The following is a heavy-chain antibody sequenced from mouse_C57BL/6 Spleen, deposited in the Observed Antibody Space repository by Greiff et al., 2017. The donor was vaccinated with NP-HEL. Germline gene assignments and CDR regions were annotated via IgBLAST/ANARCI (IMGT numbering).Heavy chain of an antibody. V-gene: IGHV1-78*01. Sequence: VKLQESDAELVKPGASVKISCKVSGYTFTDHTIHWMKQRPEQGLEWIGYIYPRDGSTKYNEKFKGKATLTADKSSSTAYMQLNSLTSEDSAVYFCARWGYYGSRFDYWGQGTTLTVSS. CDR3: ARWGYYGSRFDY. D-gene: IGHD1-1*01. CDR2: IYPRDGST. CDR1: GYTFTDHT. J-gene: IGHJ2*01.